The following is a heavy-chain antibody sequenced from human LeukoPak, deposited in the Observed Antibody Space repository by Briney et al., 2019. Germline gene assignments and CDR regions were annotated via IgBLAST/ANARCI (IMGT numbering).Heavy chain of an antibody. Sequence: GGSLRLSCSTSGFTFKNFALSWVRQAPGKGLEWVATIPYRAGKSYYADSVQGRFPISRDDSAKTVYLHLNSLRAGDTAIYYCAKVYCSSPRCFLPFDYWGQGTLVTVSS. V-gene: IGHV3-23*01. CDR2: IPYRAGKS. CDR3: AKVYCSSPRCFLPFDY. CDR1: GFTFKNFA. J-gene: IGHJ4*02. D-gene: IGHD2-2*01.